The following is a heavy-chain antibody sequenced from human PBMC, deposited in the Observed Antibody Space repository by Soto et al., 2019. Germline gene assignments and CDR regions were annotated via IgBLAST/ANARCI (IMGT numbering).Heavy chain of an antibody. D-gene: IGHD6-6*01. CDR2: ISYDGSNK. V-gene: IGHV3-30-3*01. CDR1: GFTFGDYA. J-gene: IGHJ4*02. Sequence: PGGSLRLSCTASGFTFGDYAMSWVRQAPGKGLEWVAVISYDGSNKYSADSVKGRFTISRDNSKNTLYLQMNSLRAEDTAVYYCARDSYSSSDYWGQGTLVTVSS. CDR3: ARDSYSSSDY.